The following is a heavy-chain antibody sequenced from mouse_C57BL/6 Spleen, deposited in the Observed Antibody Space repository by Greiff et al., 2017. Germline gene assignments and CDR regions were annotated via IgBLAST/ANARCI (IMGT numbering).Heavy chain of an antibody. Sequence: QVQLQQSGPELVKPGASVKISCKASGYAFSSSWMNWVKQRPGKGLEWIGRIYPGDGDTNYNGKFKGKATLTADKSSSTAYMQLSSLTSEDSAVYFCAGITDWYFDVWGTGTTVTVSS. CDR1: GYAFSSSW. J-gene: IGHJ1*03. CDR3: AGITDWYFDV. CDR2: IYPGDGDT. V-gene: IGHV1-82*01. D-gene: IGHD1-2*01.